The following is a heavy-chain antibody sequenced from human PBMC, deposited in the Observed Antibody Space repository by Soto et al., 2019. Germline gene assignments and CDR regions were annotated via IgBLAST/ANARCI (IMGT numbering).Heavy chain of an antibody. D-gene: IGHD3-22*01. J-gene: IGHJ3*02. CDR3: AKDQGGGDYYDSSGYYYSSVKAFDI. CDR2: ISYDGSNK. Sequence: PGGSLRLSCAASGFTFRSYAMTWVRQAPGKGLEWVAVISYDGSNKYYADSVKGRFTISRDNSKNTLYLQMNSLRAEDTAVYYCAKDQGGGDYYDSSGYYYSSVKAFDIWGQGTMVTVSS. CDR1: GFTFRSYA. V-gene: IGHV3-30*18.